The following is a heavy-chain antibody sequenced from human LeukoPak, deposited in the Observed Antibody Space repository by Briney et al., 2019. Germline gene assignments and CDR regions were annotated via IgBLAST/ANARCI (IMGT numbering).Heavy chain of an antibody. J-gene: IGHJ4*02. CDR2: IKQDGSEG. V-gene: IGHV3-7*01. Sequence: GGTLRLSCGASGLTFRSYCMSWVRHAPGKGLEWVAYIKQDGSEGYYVDSVKGRFTISRDNAKNSLYLQMNSLRAEDTAVYYCARDRDWYTFDSWGQGVLVTVSS. CDR1: GLTFRSYC. CDR3: ARDRDWYTFDS. D-gene: IGHD1-1*01.